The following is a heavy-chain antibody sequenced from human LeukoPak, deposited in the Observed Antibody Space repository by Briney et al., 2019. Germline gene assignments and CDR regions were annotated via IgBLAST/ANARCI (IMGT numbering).Heavy chain of an antibody. Sequence: SETLSLTCTVSGGSISSYYWSWIRQPPGKGLEWIAYIYYSGSTNYNPSLKSRVTISVDTPKNQFSLKLSSVTAADTAVYYCARHFGFGELSPLYYYGMDVWGQGTTVTVSS. CDR3: ARHFGFGELSPLYYYGMDV. V-gene: IGHV4-59*08. D-gene: IGHD3-10*01. CDR1: GGSISSYY. CDR2: IYYSGST. J-gene: IGHJ6*02.